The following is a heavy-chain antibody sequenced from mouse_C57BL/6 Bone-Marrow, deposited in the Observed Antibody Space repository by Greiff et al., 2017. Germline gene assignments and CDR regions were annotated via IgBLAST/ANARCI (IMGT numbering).Heavy chain of an antibody. CDR1: GFTFSSYG. D-gene: IGHD2-1*01. Sequence: EVKVVESGGDLVKPGGSLKLSCAASGFTFSSYGMSWVRQTPDKRLEWVATISSGGSYTYYPDSVKGRFTISRDNAKNTLYLQMSSLKSEDTAMYYCAIYYGNYKVIFAYWGQGTLVTVSA. V-gene: IGHV5-6*01. CDR3: AIYYGNYKVIFAY. J-gene: IGHJ3*01. CDR2: ISSGGSYT.